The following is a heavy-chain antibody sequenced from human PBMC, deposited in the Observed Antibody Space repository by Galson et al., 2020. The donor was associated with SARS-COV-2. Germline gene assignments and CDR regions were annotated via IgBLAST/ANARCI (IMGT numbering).Heavy chain of an antibody. V-gene: IGHV4-4*01. CDR2: IFHSGYT. J-gene: IGHJ6*03. CDR3: SRIIVTAYYFSYMDV. Sequence: SETLSLTCAVSGGSISSSDWWGWVRQPPGKGLEWIGEIFHSGYTNYNPSLKSRVTMSVDTSKNQFSLKLSSVTAADTALYCCSRIIVTAYYFSYMDVWGKGTTVTVSS. D-gene: IGHD2-21*02. CDR1: GGSISSSDW.